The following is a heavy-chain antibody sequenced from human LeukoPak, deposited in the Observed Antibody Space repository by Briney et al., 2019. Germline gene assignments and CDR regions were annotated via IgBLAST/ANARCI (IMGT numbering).Heavy chain of an antibody. V-gene: IGHV3-48*04. Sequence: GGSLRLSCAASGFTFSSYSMNWVRQAPGKGLEWVSYISSSSSTIYYADSVKGRFTISRDNAKNSLYLQMNSLRAEDTAVYYCARDTAFDVVVPAAPFDYWGQGTLVTVSS. CDR2: ISSSSSTI. CDR3: ARDTAFDVVVPAAPFDY. J-gene: IGHJ4*02. D-gene: IGHD2-2*01. CDR1: GFTFSSYS.